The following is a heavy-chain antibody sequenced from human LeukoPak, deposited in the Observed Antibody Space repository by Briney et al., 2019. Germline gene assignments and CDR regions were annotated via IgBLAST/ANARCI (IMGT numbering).Heavy chain of an antibody. CDR3: AKDQRYCSGGSCYGWFDP. CDR1: GFTFSTYA. CDR2: ISVSGDST. Sequence: GGSLRLSCAASGFTFSTYAMTWVRQAPGKGLEWVASISVSGDSTYYADPVKGRFSISRDNSKNTLYLQMNSLRAEDTAVYYCAKDQRYCSGGSCYGWFDPWGQGTLVTVSS. J-gene: IGHJ5*02. V-gene: IGHV3-23*01. D-gene: IGHD2-15*01.